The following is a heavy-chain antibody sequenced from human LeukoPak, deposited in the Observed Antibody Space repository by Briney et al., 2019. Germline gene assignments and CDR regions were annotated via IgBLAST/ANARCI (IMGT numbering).Heavy chain of an antibody. J-gene: IGHJ4*02. D-gene: IGHD5-12*01. V-gene: IGHV3-15*01. CDR2: VKSKIDGGTT. Sequence: GGSLRLSCAASGFTFSTAWMNWVRQAPGKGLEWGARVKSKIDGGTTDYAAPVKGRFTISRDDSKNTMSLQVDSLKTEDTAVYYCTADLPDYGGYDFDYWGQGTLVTVSS. CDR3: TADLPDYGGYDFDY. CDR1: GFTFSTAW.